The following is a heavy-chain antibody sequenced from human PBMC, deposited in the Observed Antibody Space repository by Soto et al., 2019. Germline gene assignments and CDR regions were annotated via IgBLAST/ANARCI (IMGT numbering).Heavy chain of an antibody. CDR3: ARDRIGVSGSYVDY. V-gene: IGHV4-59*01. CDR2: IYYSGST. J-gene: IGHJ4*02. Sequence: QVQLQESGPGLVKPSETLSLTCTVSGGSISSYYWSWIRQPPGKGLEWIGYIYYSGSTNYNPSLKSRVTISVDTSKNQFSLKLSSVTAADTAVYYCARDRIGVSGSYVDYWGQGTLVTVSS. D-gene: IGHD1-26*01. CDR1: GGSISSYY.